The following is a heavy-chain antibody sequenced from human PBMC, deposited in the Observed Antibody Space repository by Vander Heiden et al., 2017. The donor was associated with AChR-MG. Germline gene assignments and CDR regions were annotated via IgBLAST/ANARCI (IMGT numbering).Heavy chain of an antibody. CDR1: GFTFDDYA. CDR3: AKAYYYGSGSSFDP. CDR2: ISWNSGSI. V-gene: IGHV3-9*01. J-gene: IGHJ5*02. D-gene: IGHD3-10*01. Sequence: EVQLVESGGGLVQPGRSLRLSFAASGFTFDDYAMHWVRQAPGKGLEWVSGISWNSGSIGYADSVKGRFTISRDNAKNSLYLQMNSLRAEDTALYYCAKAYYYGSGSSFDPWGQGTLVTVSS.